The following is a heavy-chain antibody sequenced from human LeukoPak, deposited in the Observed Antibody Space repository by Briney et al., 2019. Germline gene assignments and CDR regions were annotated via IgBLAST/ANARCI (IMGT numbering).Heavy chain of an antibody. D-gene: IGHD4-17*01. Sequence: GASVKVSCKASGGTFSSYAISWVRQAPGQGLEWMGGIIPIFGTANYAQKFRGRVTITADESTSTAYMELSSLRSEDTAVYYCARDLGVDFSDYGDYRHPLHFEYWGQGTLVTVSS. V-gene: IGHV1-69*13. J-gene: IGHJ4*02. CDR3: ARDLGVDFSDYGDYRHPLHFEY. CDR1: GGTFSSYA. CDR2: IIPIFGTA.